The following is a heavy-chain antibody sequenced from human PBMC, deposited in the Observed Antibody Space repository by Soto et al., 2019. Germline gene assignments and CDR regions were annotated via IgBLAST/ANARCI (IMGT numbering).Heavy chain of an antibody. Sequence: KTSETLSLTCTVSGGSISTYYWSWIRQPPGKGLEWIGYIYYSGSTSYNPSLKSRVTISVDTSKNQFSLKLRSVTAADTAVYYCASDRSSGWDQGYGMDVWGQGTTVPVSS. CDR2: IYYSGST. CDR1: GGSISTYY. V-gene: IGHV4-59*01. CDR3: ASDRSSGWDQGYGMDV. J-gene: IGHJ6*02. D-gene: IGHD6-19*01.